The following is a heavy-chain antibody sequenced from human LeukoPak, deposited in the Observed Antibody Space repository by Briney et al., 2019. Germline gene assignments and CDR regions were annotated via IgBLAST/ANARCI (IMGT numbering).Heavy chain of an antibody. Sequence: SQTPSLTCAISGDSFSSNSVTWHWIRQSPSRGLEWLGRTYYRSTWYNDYAVSVRGRITVNPDTSKNQFSLHLNSVTPEDTAVYYCARRLTQYDCFDPWGQGILVTVSS. CDR1: GDSFSSNSVT. J-gene: IGHJ5*02. D-gene: IGHD2-2*01. CDR3: ARRLTQYDCFDP. V-gene: IGHV6-1*01. CDR2: TYYRSTWYN.